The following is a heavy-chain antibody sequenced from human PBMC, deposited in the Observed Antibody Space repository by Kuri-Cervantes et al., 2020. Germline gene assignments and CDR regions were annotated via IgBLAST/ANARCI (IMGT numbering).Heavy chain of an antibody. CDR2: INPNNGGT. V-gene: IGHV1-2*02. CDR3: ARFIAAERGGAFDI. J-gene: IGHJ3*02. Sequence: ASVKVSCKASGYTFTGYYMNWVRQAPGQGPEWMGWINPNNGGTNYAKKFQGRVTMTRDTSVSTAYMELSSLRSEDTAVYYCARFIAAERGGAFDIWGQGTMVTVSS. D-gene: IGHD6-6*01. CDR1: GYTFTGYY.